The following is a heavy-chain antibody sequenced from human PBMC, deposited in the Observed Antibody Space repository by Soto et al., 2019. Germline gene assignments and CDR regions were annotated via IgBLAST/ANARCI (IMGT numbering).Heavy chain of an antibody. CDR3: ARVYMVRGTIIRYFDY. J-gene: IGHJ4*02. D-gene: IGHD3-10*01. V-gene: IGHV4-4*02. CDR2: IYHSGST. CDR1: GGSISSSNW. Sequence: QVQLQESGPGLVKPSGTLSLTCAVSGGSISSSNWWSWVRQPPGKGLEWIGKIYHSGSTNYNPSPKSRVTISVNKSKNQFSPKLSPVTAADPAVYYCARVYMVRGTIIRYFDYWGQGTLVTVSS.